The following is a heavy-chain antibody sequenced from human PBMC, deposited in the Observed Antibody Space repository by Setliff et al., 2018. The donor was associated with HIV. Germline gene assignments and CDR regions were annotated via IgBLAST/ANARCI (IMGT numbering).Heavy chain of an antibody. Sequence: SETLSLTCTVSGGAIKSYSWSRIRQPAGKGLEWIGSVCTSGDTNYNPSLQSRVAMSVDTSKNQFSLNLNSVTAAETALYYCARERVVRGVVDPGTSQIFDNWGQGILVTVSS. CDR2: VCTSGDT. J-gene: IGHJ4*02. CDR3: ARERVVRGVVDPGTSQIFDN. CDR1: GGAIKSYS. D-gene: IGHD3-10*01. V-gene: IGHV4-4*07.